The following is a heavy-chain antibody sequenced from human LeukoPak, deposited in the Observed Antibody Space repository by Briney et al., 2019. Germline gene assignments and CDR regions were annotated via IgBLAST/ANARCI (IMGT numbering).Heavy chain of an antibody. V-gene: IGHV4-59*01. Sequence: SETLSLTCTVSGGSISSYYWSWIRQPPGKGLEWIGYIYYSGSTNYNPSLKSRVTISVDTSKNQFSLKLSSVTAADTAVYYCARVAKYYYGSGSYGWFDPWGQGTLVTVSS. D-gene: IGHD3-10*01. J-gene: IGHJ5*02. CDR3: ARVAKYYYGSGSYGWFDP. CDR2: IYYSGST. CDR1: GGSISSYY.